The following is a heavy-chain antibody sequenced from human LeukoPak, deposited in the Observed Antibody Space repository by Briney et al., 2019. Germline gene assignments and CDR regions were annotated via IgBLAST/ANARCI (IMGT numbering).Heavy chain of an antibody. CDR3: ARGTIFGANLHYYYYMDV. V-gene: IGHV4-34*01. CDR1: GGSFSGYY. J-gene: IGHJ6*03. Sequence: SETLSLTCAVYGGSFSGYYWSWIRQPPGKGLEWIGEINHSGSTNYNPSLKSRVTISVDTSKNQFSLKLSSVTAADTAVYCCARGTIFGANLHYYYYMDVWGKGTTVTVSS. CDR2: INHSGST. D-gene: IGHD3-3*01.